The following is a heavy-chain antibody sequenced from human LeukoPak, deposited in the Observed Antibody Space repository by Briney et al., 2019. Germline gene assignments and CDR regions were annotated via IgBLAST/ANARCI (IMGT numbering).Heavy chain of an antibody. D-gene: IGHD3-22*01. V-gene: IGHV3-23*01. CDR2: ISGSGGST. Sequence: GGSLRLSCAASGFTFDDYGMSWVRQAPGKGLEWVSAISGSGGSTYYADSVKGRFTISRDNSKNTLYLQMNSLRAEDTAVYYCAKLRITTSSGYYHRYFDYWGQGTLVTVSS. J-gene: IGHJ4*02. CDR3: AKLRITTSSGYYHRYFDY. CDR1: GFTFDDYG.